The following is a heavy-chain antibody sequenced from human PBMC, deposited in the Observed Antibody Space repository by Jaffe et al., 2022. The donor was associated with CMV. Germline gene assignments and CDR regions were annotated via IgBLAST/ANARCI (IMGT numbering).Heavy chain of an antibody. V-gene: IGHV3-23*01. CDR2: ISSSGGNT. CDR3: VRLQNYLDTSGTPDH. Sequence: EVQLLESGGGRVQTGGPLRLSCAASGFTFSAYAMSWVRQTPGEGLEWVSGISSSGGNTYYADSVRGRSTISRDNSRNTLYLELNRLRVEDTARYYCVRLQNYLDTSGTPDHWGQGTLVSVSS. J-gene: IGHJ4*02. CDR1: GFTFSAYA. D-gene: IGHD3-22*01.